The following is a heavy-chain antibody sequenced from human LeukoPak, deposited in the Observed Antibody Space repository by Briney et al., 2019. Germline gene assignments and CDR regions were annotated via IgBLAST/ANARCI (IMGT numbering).Heavy chain of an antibody. CDR1: GYTFTGYY. CDR3: ARDSHDWNYSGFDP. J-gene: IGHJ5*02. V-gene: IGHV1-2*02. D-gene: IGHD1-7*01. CDR2: INPNSGGT. Sequence: ASVKVSCKASGYTFTGYYIHWVRQAPGQGLEWMGWINPNSGGTNYAQKFQGRVTMTRDTSFSTAYMELSRLRSDDTAVYYCARDSHDWNYSGFDPWGQGTLVTDSS.